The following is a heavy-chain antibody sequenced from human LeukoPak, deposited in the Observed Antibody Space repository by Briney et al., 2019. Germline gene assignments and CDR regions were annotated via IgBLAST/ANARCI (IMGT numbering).Heavy chain of an antibody. CDR1: GYTFTSYA. CDR2: INAGNGNT. CDR3: ARGRITHYDILTGYPSEGYYYYGMDV. D-gene: IGHD3-9*01. J-gene: IGHJ6*02. Sequence: ASVKVSCKASGYTFTSYAMHWVRQAPGQRLEWMGWINAGNGNTKYSQKFQGRVTITRDTSASTAYMELSSLRSEDTAVYYCARGRITHYDILTGYPSEGYYYYGMDVWGQGTTVTVSS. V-gene: IGHV1-3*01.